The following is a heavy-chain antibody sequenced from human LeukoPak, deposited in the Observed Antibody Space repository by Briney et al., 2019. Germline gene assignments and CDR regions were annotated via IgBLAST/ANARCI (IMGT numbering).Heavy chain of an antibody. V-gene: IGHV4-59*08. CDR3: ARHSAHSSTNDAFDL. CDR2: IHYSGTT. J-gene: IGHJ3*01. D-gene: IGHD6-13*01. Sequence: SETLSLTCTVSGGSISPYYWSWIRQPPGKGLEWIGYIHYSGTTNYNPSLKSRVTMSVDTSNNHLSLRLTSVTAADTALYYCARHSAHSSTNDAFDLWGQGTLVTVSS. CDR1: GGSISPYY.